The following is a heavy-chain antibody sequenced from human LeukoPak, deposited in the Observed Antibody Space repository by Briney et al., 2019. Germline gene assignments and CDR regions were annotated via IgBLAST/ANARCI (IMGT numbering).Heavy chain of an antibody. J-gene: IGHJ5*02. V-gene: IGHV3-9*01. CDR2: ISWNSGSI. Sequence: PGGSPRLSCAASGFTFDDYAMHWVRQAPGKGLEWVSGISWNSGSIGYADSVKGRFTISRDNAKNSLYLQMNSLRAEDTALYYCAKDRDYDFWSGYYLFDPWGQGTLVTVSS. CDR3: AKDRDYDFWSGYYLFDP. D-gene: IGHD3-3*01. CDR1: GFTFDDYA.